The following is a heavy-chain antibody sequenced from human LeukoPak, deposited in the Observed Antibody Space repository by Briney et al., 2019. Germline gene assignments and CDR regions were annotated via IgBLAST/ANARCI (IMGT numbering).Heavy chain of an antibody. J-gene: IGHJ4*02. Sequence: SETLSLTCTVSGGSISSYYWSWIRQPAGKGLEWIGYIYYSGSTNYNPSLKSRVTISVDTSKNQFSLKLSSVTAADTAVYYCARGGGRYCSSTSCYDYWGQGTLVTVSS. CDR2: IYYSGST. CDR3: ARGGGRYCSSTSCYDY. CDR1: GGSISSYY. D-gene: IGHD2-2*01. V-gene: IGHV4-59*01.